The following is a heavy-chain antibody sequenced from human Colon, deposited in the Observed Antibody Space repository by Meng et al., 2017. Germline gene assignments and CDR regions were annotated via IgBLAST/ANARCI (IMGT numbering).Heavy chain of an antibody. CDR3: AREKGTGGGDLDA. V-gene: IGHV1-18*01. Sequence: QVQLVQSGAEVKKPGASVKVSCKASGYEFSRYSISWVRQVPGQVLEWMGWISAYIGTKNYVQKFQDRVTMTTDTSTSTAYMELRSLTSDDTAVYYCAREKGTGGGDLDAWGQGTLVTVSS. CDR1: GYEFSRYS. D-gene: IGHD1-14*01. CDR2: ISAYIGTK. J-gene: IGHJ1*01.